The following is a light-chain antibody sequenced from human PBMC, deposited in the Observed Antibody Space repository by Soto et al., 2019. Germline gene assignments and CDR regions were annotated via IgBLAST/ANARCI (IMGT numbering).Light chain of an antibody. CDR3: QHMRT. J-gene: IGKJ1*01. V-gene: IGKV1-5*01. CDR2: DAS. CDR1: QNINNW. Sequence: DLQMTQSPSTLPASIGDRVTITCRASQNINNWIAWYQQKPGKAPKFLIYDASTLESGVPSRFSGSGFGTEFSLTISSLQPDDFGSYYCQHMRTFGQGTKVDIK.